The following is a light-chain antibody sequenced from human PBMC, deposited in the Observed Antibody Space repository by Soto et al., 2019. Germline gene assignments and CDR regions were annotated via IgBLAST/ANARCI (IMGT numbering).Light chain of an antibody. CDR2: KAS. Sequence: DIQMTQYPSTLSASVGDRITITCRDSQSISSWLAWYHQKPGKAPKVLIYKASSLESGVPSRFSGSGSGTEFTLTISSLQPDDFATYYCQQYKTYWSFGQGTKVEIK. V-gene: IGKV1-5*03. J-gene: IGKJ1*01. CDR3: QQYKTYWS. CDR1: QSISSW.